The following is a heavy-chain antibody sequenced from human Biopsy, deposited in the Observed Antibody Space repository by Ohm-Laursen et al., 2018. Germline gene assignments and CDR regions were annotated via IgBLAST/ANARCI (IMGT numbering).Heavy chain of an antibody. Sequence: SLRLSCAASGFSFSDNYMDWVRQAPGKGLEWVGRIRDKANSYTTDYAASEKGRFTISRDDSKNSLYLQMNSLKTEDTALYYCARAGRYCSGGGCYSWFDSWGQGTLVTVSS. J-gene: IGHJ5*01. CDR2: IRDKANSYTT. D-gene: IGHD2-15*01. CDR3: ARAGRYCSGGGCYSWFDS. V-gene: IGHV3-72*01. CDR1: GFSFSDNY.